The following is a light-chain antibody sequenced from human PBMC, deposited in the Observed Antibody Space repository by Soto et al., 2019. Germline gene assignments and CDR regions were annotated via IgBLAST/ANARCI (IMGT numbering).Light chain of an antibody. J-gene: IGLJ3*02. V-gene: IGLV1-40*01. Sequence: QAVVTQPPSMSGAPGQRVTISCTGSSSNIGAGYDVHWYQLLPGTAPKLLIYGNTNRPSGVPDRFSGSKSGTSASLAVPGLRADDDADYDCQSHYSSMNSWVFGGGTKLTV. CDR2: GNT. CDR1: SSNIGAGYD. CDR3: QSHYSSMNSWV.